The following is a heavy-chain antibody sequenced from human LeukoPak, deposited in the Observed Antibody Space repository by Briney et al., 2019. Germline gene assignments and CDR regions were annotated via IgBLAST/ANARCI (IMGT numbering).Heavy chain of an antibody. CDR1: GFTFSDYY. D-gene: IGHD6-13*01. J-gene: IGHJ4*02. CDR3: ARQLVYDYFDY. CDR2: ISSSSSYT. V-gene: IGHV3-11*06. Sequence: KAGGSLRLSCAASGFTFSDYYMSWIRQAPGKGLEWVSYISSSSSYTNYADSVKGRSTISRDNAKNSLYLQMNSLRAEDTAVYYCARQLVYDYFDYWGQGTLVTVSS.